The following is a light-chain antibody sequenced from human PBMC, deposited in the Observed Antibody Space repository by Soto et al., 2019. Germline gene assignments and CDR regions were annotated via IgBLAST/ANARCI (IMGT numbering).Light chain of an antibody. CDR1: QSIRNC. Sequence: IQVTQSPSSLSASVGDRVTITCRASQSIRNCLHWYQQKSGEAPKLLIFSASTLQSGVPSRFSGSGSGTDFNLTINGLQPEDFATYYCQHRPSFGGGTKVEIK. J-gene: IGKJ4*01. CDR2: SAS. V-gene: IGKV1-39*01. CDR3: QHRPS.